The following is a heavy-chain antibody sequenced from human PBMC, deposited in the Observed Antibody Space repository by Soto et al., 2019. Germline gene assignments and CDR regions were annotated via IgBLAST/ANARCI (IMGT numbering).Heavy chain of an antibody. CDR3: AREGIAAHIPTD. D-gene: IGHD6-13*01. CDR1: GYTFTGYY. Sequence: QVQVVQSGAEVKKPGASVKVSCKASGYTFTGYYLHWVRQAPGQGLEWLGWINPNGGGTNYAQDFQGRITMTRDASINTAYLEVTRLRSEDTAVYYCAREGIAAHIPTDWGQGTLVTVSS. J-gene: IGHJ4*02. CDR2: INPNGGGT. V-gene: IGHV1-2*02.